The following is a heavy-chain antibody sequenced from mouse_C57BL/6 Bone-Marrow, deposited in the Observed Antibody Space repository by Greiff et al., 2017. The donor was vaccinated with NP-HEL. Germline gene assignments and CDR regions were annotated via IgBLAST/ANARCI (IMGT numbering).Heavy chain of an antibody. Sequence: LMESGPELVKPGASVKISCKASGYTFTDYYINWVKQRPGQGLEWIGWIYPGSGNTKYNEKFKGKATWTVATSSSTAYMQLSSLTSEDSAVYFCASFYDYDPAWFAYWGQGTLVTVSA. CDR3: ASFYDYDPAWFAY. D-gene: IGHD2-4*01. J-gene: IGHJ3*01. V-gene: IGHV1-84*01. CDR2: IYPGSGNT. CDR1: GYTFTDYY.